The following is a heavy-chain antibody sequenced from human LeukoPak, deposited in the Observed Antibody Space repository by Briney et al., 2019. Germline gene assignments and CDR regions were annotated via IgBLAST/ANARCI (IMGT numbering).Heavy chain of an antibody. CDR1: GFTVSSNY. Sequence: GGSLRLSCAASGFTVSSNYMSWVRQAPGKGLEWVSGIYSGGSTYYADSVKGRFTISRDNSKNTLYLQMNSLRAEDTAVYYCARGGGLHDYGDYGDYWGQGTLVTVSS. CDR3: ARGGGLHDYGDYGDY. D-gene: IGHD4-17*01. CDR2: IYSGGST. V-gene: IGHV3-66*01. J-gene: IGHJ4*02.